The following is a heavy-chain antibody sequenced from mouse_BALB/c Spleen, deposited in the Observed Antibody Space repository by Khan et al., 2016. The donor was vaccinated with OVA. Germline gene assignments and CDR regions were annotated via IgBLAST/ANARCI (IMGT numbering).Heavy chain of an antibody. J-gene: IGHJ4*01. CDR1: GYSITSDYA. V-gene: IGHV3-2*02. Sequence: EVQLQESGPGLVKPSQSLSLTCTVTGYSITSDYAWNWIRQFPGNKLEWMGYISYSGTTSYNPSLKSRISIPRDTSKNQFFLQLNSVTSDDTATYYGERQKYDGDAMDYWGQGTSVTVSS. CDR3: ERQKYDGDAMDY. D-gene: IGHD1-2*01. CDR2: ISYSGTT.